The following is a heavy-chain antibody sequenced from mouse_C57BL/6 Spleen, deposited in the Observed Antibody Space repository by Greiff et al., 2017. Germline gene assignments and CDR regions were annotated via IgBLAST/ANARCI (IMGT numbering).Heavy chain of an antibody. Sequence: DVKLQESGPELVKPGASVKIPCKASGYTFTDYNMDWVKQSHGKSLEWIGDINPNNGGTIYNQKFKGKATLTVDKSSSTAYMELRSLTSEDTAVYYCARSGYQKLYFDYWGQGTTLTVSS. CDR3: ARSGYQKLYFDY. CDR1: GYTFTDYN. J-gene: IGHJ2*01. CDR2: INPNNGGT. V-gene: IGHV1-18*01. D-gene: IGHD3-1*01.